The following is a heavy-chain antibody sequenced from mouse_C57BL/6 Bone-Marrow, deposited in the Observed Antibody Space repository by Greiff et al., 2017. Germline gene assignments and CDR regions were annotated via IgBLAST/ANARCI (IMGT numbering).Heavy chain of an antibody. CDR1: GYTFTSYW. CDR2: IYPSDSET. V-gene: IGHV1-61*01. Sequence: QVQLQQPGAELVRPGSSVKLSCKASGYTFTSYWMDWVKQRPGQGLEWIGNIYPSDSETHYNQKFKGKATLTVNKSSSTAYMQISRLASDDSAVYWGARSVWWDFEGWGTGTTVTV. J-gene: IGHJ1*03. CDR3: ARSVWWDFEG.